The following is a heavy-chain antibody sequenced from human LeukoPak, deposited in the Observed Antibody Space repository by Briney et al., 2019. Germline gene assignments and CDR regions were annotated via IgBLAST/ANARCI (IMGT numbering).Heavy chain of an antibody. Sequence: ASVKVSCKASRYTFTSYGISWVRQTPGQGLEWMGWISTYNGNTHYAQKLQGRVTMTTDTSTSTAYMELRSLRSDGTAVYYCARDGDILTGYSDFDYWGQGTLVTVSS. CDR3: ARDGDILTGYSDFDY. D-gene: IGHD3-9*01. CDR1: RYTFTSYG. J-gene: IGHJ4*02. CDR2: ISTYNGNT. V-gene: IGHV1-18*01.